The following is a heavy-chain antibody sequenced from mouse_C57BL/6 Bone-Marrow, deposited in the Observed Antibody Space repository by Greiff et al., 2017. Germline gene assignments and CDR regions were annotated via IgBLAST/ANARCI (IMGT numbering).Heavy chain of an antibody. D-gene: IGHD1-1*01. CDR2: IDPSDSYT. Sequence: QVQLQQPGAELVMPGASVKLSCKASGYTFTSYWMHWVKQRPGQGLAWIGEIDPSDSYTNYNQKFKGKSTLTVDKSSSTAYMQLSSLTSEDSAVYYCARKGYYGSSYWYFDVWGTGTTVTVSS. CDR1: GYTFTSYW. J-gene: IGHJ1*03. V-gene: IGHV1-69*01. CDR3: ARKGYYGSSYWYFDV.